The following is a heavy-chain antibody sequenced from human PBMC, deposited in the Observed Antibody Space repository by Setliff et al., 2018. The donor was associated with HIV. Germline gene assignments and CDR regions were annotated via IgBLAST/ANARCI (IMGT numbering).Heavy chain of an antibody. CDR3: ARRIDNSGTFPDKNWLDP. V-gene: IGHV4-4*09. J-gene: IGHJ5*02. CDR2: IYTSGSI. CDR1: GGSFSDYY. D-gene: IGHD3-10*01. Sequence: SETLSLTCTVSGGSFSDYYRSWIRQPPGKGLEWIGYIYTSGSINYNPSLKSRVTISVDTSKNQFSLKLRSVTAADTAVYYCARRIDNSGTFPDKNWLDPWGQGSPVTVSS.